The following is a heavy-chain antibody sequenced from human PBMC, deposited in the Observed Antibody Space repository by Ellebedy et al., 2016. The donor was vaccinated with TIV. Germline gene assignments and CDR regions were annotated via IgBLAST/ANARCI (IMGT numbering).Heavy chain of an antibody. V-gene: IGHV4-59*01. CDR3: ARGGQLLLGWFDP. CDR2: IYYSGST. J-gene: IGHJ5*02. Sequence: SETLSLXCTVSGGSISSYYWSWIRQPPGKGLEWIGYIYYSGSTNYNPSLKSRVTISVDTSKNQFSLKLSSVTAADTAVYYCARGGQLLLGWFDPWGQGTLVTVSS. CDR1: GGSISSYY. D-gene: IGHD2-2*01.